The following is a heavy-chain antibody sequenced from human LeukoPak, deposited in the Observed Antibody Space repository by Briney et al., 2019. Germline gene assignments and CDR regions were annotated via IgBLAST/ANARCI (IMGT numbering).Heavy chain of an antibody. J-gene: IGHJ4*02. CDR3: ARVAKLLWFGELLYYFDY. CDR2: IYYSGST. V-gene: IGHV4-59*01. D-gene: IGHD3-10*01. Sequence: PSETLSLTCTVSGGSISSYYWSWIRQPPGKGLEWIGYIYYSGSTNYNPSLKSRVTISVDTSKNQFSLKLSSVTAADTAVYYCARVAKLLWFGELLYYFDYWGQGTLVTVSS. CDR1: GGSISSYY.